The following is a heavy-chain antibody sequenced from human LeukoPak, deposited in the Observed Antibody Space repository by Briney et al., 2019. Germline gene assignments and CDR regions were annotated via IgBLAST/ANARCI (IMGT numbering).Heavy chain of an antibody. D-gene: IGHD3-3*01. V-gene: IGHV3-7*01. CDR3: VSGFLQWLY. CDR2: TNPDGSIK. J-gene: IGHJ4*02. Sequence: PGGSLRLSCAASGFIFGGYWMSWVRQAPGRGLEWVANTNPDGSIKYYVDSVNGRFTISRDNAKNSLYLQVNSLRAEDTAVYYCVSGFLQWLYWGQGTLVTVSS. CDR1: GFIFGGYW.